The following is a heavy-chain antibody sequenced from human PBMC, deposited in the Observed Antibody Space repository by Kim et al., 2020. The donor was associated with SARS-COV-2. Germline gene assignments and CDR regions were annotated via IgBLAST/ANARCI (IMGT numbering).Heavy chain of an antibody. CDR3: ARGGAVLRFLEWLSSYFDY. D-gene: IGHD3-3*01. CDR1: GYTFSNYA. Sequence: ASVKVFCKASGYTFSNYAIHWVRQAPGQRLEWMGWINAGSGNTEYSQKFQGRLIITRDTSPSTAYMEMRSLRSEDTAVYYCARGGAVLRFLEWLSSYFDY. J-gene: IGHJ4*01. V-gene: IGHV1-3*01. CDR2: INAGSGNT.